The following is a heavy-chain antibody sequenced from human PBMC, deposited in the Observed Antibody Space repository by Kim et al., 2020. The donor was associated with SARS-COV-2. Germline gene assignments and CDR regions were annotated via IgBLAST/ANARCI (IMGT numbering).Heavy chain of an antibody. CDR2: IYYSGST. CDR1: GGSISSYY. D-gene: IGHD3-10*01. CDR3: ARLMVRGGYGMDV. V-gene: IGHV4-59*08. Sequence: SETLSLTCTVSGGSISSYYWNWIRQPPGKGLEWIGYIYYSGSTNYNPSLKSRVTISIDTSKNQFSLKLSSVTAADTAVYYCARLMVRGGYGMDVWGQGTTVTVSS. J-gene: IGHJ6*02.